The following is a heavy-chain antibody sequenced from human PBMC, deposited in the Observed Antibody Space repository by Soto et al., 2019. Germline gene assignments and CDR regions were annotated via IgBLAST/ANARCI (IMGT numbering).Heavy chain of an antibody. J-gene: IGHJ4*02. CDR2: INHSGST. D-gene: IGHD2-8*02. Sequence: QVQLQQWGAGLLKPSETLSLTCAVYGGSFSGYYWSWIRQPPGKGLEWIGEINHSGSTNYNPSLKSRVTISVDTSQNQFSLKLSSVTAADTAVYYCARGLLYWRYFDYWGQGTLVTVSS. V-gene: IGHV4-34*01. CDR3: ARGLLYWRYFDY. CDR1: GGSFSGYY.